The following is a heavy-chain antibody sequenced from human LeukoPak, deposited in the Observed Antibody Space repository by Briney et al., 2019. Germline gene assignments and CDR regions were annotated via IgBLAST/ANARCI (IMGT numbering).Heavy chain of an antibody. J-gene: IGHJ6*02. CDR1: GGSISNYY. D-gene: IGHD2-2*01. V-gene: IGHV4-59*08. CDR3: ARQGYCTSTTCYSYYGMAV. Sequence: SETLSLTCTVSGGSISNYYWNWIRQPPGKGLEWIGYIYHSGSTYYSPSLKSRVTISVDTSKNQFSLKLSSVTAADTAVYYCARQGYCTSTTCYSYYGMAVWGQGTTVTVSS. CDR2: IYHSGST.